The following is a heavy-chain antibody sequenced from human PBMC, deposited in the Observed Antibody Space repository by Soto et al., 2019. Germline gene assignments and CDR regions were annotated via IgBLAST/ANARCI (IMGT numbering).Heavy chain of an antibody. CDR3: TTVRRGLKFYYYMDV. J-gene: IGHJ6*03. Sequence: GGSLRLSCSASGFTFSNYAMQWVRQAPGKGLEWVGRIKSKTDGGTTDYAAPVKGRFTISRDDSKNTLYLQMNSLKTEDTAVYYCTTVRRGLKFYYYMDVWGKGTTVTVSS. CDR1: GFTFSNYA. D-gene: IGHD3-10*01. CDR2: IKSKTDGGTT. V-gene: IGHV3-15*01.